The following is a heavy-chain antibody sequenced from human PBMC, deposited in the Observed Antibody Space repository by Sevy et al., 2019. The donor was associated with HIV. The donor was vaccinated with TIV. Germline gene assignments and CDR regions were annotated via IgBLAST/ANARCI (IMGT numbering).Heavy chain of an antibody. Sequence: GGSLRLSCAASGFTFSDYYMSWIRQAPGKGLEWISYISGSSSAIVYADSVKGRFAFSRNNAKNSLYLHMDNLRAEGTAVYFCVGRPYSSAYSWSYHFDYWGQGTLVTVSS. D-gene: IGHD3-16*01. J-gene: IGHJ4*02. CDR1: GFTFSDYY. CDR3: VGRPYSSAYSWSYHFDY. CDR2: ISGSSSAI. V-gene: IGHV3-11*01.